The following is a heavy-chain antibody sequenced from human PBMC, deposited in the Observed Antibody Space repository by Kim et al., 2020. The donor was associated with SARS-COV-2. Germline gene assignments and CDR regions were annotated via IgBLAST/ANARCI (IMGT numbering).Heavy chain of an antibody. Sequence: GGSLRLSCAASGFTFSSYSMNWVHQAPGKGLEWVSYISSSSSTIYYADSVKGRFTISRDNAKNSLYLQMNSLRAEDTAVYYCASLWGMDVWGQGTTVTVS. CDR3: ASLWGMDV. CDR1: GFTFSSYS. J-gene: IGHJ6*02. CDR2: ISSSSSTI. V-gene: IGHV3-48*01.